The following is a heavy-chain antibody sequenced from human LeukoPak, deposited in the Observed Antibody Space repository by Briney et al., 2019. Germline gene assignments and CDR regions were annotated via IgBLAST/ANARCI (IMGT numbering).Heavy chain of an antibody. J-gene: IGHJ3*02. V-gene: IGHV3-23*01. CDR2: IRDRGGNK. CDR1: GFTFSSYS. CDR3: AKDLKRITMIVVVKPGRNAFDI. Sequence: PGWSLTLSCASSGFTFSSYSMSWVRQAPAKGLEGVSAIRDRGGNKYDADSVKCGFTNARYNSNKTQYLKINSLQAEDTAVYYCAKDLKRITMIVVVKPGRNAFDIWGQGTMVT. D-gene: IGHD3-22*01.